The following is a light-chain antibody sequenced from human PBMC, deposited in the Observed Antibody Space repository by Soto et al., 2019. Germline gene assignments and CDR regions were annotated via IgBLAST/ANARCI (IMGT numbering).Light chain of an antibody. V-gene: IGKV2-30*01. Sequence: DVVMTQSPLSLSVTLGQPASISCSSTQSLEYSDGRTFLNWFQQRPGQSPRRLLYKVSNRDSGVPDRFSGSGSGTNFTMRISRVEAGDVGVYFCKQGRYWGTFVQVTKLEIK. CDR3: KQGRYWGT. CDR2: KVS. J-gene: IGKJ2*02. CDR1: QSLEYSDGRTF.